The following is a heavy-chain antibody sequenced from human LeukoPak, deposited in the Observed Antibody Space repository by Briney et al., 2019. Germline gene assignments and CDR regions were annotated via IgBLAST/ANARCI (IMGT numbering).Heavy chain of an antibody. Sequence: ASVKVSCKASGYTFTGYYMHWVRQAPGQGLEWMGWINPNSGGSNYAQRFQGRVTMTGDTSISTAYMELSRLRSDDTAVYYCARGPLCGGDCYIFDWWGQGTLVTVSS. D-gene: IGHD2-21*02. J-gene: IGHJ4*02. CDR2: INPNSGGS. CDR1: GYTFTGYY. V-gene: IGHV1-2*02. CDR3: ARGPLCGGDCYIFDW.